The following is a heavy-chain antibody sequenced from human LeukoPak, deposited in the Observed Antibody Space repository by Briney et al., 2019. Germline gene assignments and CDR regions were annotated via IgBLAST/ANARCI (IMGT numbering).Heavy chain of an antibody. CDR2: INSDGSEK. D-gene: IGHD2-2*01. CDR3: ARDVTEGVPAASGYYYYYMDV. V-gene: IGHV3-7*01. CDR1: GFTFSSYW. Sequence: GGSLRLSCAASGFTFSSYWMNWVRQAPGKGLEWVSTINSDGSEKYYADSVKGRLTISRDNAKNSLYLQMNSLRAEDTAVYYCARDVTEGVPAASGYYYYYMDVWGKGTTVTVSS. J-gene: IGHJ6*03.